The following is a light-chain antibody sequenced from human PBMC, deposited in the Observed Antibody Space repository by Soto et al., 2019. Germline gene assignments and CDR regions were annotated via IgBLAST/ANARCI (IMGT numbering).Light chain of an antibody. J-gene: IGKJ1*01. CDR3: QQYSTPPRT. V-gene: IGKV3D-20*01. Sequence: EIVLTQSPATLSLSPGERVTLSCGASESVTSGHLAWYQQRPGLAPRLLIYDASIRATGIPDRFSGSGSETDFTLTINRLEPEDFAVYYCQQYSTPPRTFGQGTKVEIK. CDR1: ESVTSGH. CDR2: DAS.